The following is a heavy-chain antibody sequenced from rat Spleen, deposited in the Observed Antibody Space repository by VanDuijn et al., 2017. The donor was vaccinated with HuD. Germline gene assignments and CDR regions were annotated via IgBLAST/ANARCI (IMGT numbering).Heavy chain of an antibody. CDR2: ITNTGGTN. CDR1: GFTFNKYW. J-gene: IGHJ2*01. Sequence: EVQLVESGGGLVQPGRSLKLSCVASGFTFNKYWMTWIRQAPGKGLEWIASITNTGGTNYYPDSVEGRFTISRDNAESALYLQMNSLRSEDTATYYCTREDGGSGFDYWGQGVMVTVSS. D-gene: IGHD1-11*01. V-gene: IGHV5-31*01. CDR3: TREDGGSGFDY.